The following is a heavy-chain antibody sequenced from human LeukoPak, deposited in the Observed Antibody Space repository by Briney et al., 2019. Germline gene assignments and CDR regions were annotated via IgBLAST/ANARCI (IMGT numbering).Heavy chain of an antibody. J-gene: IGHJ5*02. CDR2: IYYSGST. V-gene: IGHV4-59*01. Sequence: SETLSLTCTVSSVSLTNYYWSWIRQPPGKGLEWIGYIYYSGSTNYNPSLKSRVTISVDTSKNQFSLKLSSVTAADTAVYYCARAYNWNAPNWFDPWGQGTLVTVSS. CDR3: ARAYNWNAPNWFDP. D-gene: IGHD1-20*01. CDR1: SVSLTNYY.